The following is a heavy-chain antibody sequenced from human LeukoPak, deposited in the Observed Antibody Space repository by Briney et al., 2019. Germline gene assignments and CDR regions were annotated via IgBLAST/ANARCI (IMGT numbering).Heavy chain of an antibody. D-gene: IGHD2-2*01. V-gene: IGHV4-34*01. CDR1: GGSFSGYY. CDR2: INHSGST. J-gene: IGHJ6*03. CDR3: ARGPVVVPAARSRRHYYYMDV. Sequence: SETLSLTCAVYGGSFSGYYWSWIRQPPGKGLEWIGEINHSGSTNYNPSLKSRVTISVDTSKNQFSLRLSSVTAADTAVYYCARGPVVVPAARSRRHYYYMDVWDKGTTVTVSS.